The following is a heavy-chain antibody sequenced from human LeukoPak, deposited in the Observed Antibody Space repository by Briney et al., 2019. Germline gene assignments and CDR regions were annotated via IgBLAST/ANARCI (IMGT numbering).Heavy chain of an antibody. CDR2: ISSSSSYI. D-gene: IGHD3-22*01. J-gene: IGHJ4*02. CDR3: AREGGTYYYDSSLDY. CDR1: GFTFSSYG. V-gene: IGHV3-21*01. Sequence: GGSLRLSCAASGFTFSSYGMHWVRQAPGKGLEWVSSISSSSSYIYYADSVKGRFTISRDNAKNSLYLQMNSLRAEDTAVYYCAREGGTYYYDSSLDYWGQGTLVTVSS.